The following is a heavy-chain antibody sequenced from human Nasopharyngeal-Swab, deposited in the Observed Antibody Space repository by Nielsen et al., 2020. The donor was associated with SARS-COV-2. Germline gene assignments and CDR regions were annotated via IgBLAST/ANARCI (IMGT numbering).Heavy chain of an antibody. Sequence: ESLKISCTVSGDSIAYSTFYWGWIRPPPGKGLEWIGNIYYNGDTYQNPSLKSRLTISVDKSKNQFSLQLSSVTAADTAVYYCVSSSSWYYFDYWAQGTQVTVSS. V-gene: IGHV4-39*01. CDR1: GDSIAYSTFY. CDR3: VSSSSWYYFDY. D-gene: IGHD6-13*01. J-gene: IGHJ4*02. CDR2: IYYNGDT.